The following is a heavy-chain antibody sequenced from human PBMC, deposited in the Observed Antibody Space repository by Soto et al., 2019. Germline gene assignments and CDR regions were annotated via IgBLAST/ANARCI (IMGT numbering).Heavy chain of an antibody. CDR2: INAGNGNT. Sequence: ASVKVSCKASGYTFTSYAMHWVRQAPEQRLESMGWINAGNGNTKYSQKFQGRVTITRDTSASTAYMELSSLRSEDTAVYYCARSVGGSNVNFDYWGQGTLVTVSS. CDR3: ARSVGGSNVNFDY. J-gene: IGHJ4*02. CDR1: GYTFTSYA. D-gene: IGHD3-10*01. V-gene: IGHV1-3*01.